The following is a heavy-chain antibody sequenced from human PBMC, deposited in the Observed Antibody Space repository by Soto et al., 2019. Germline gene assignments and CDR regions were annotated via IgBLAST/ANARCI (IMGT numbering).Heavy chain of an antibody. Sequence: ASVKVSCKASGYNFNNYGLAWVRQAPGQGLEWLGWISPHNVYANFAQRFQGRITVTTDSSTGTAHLELRSLTSDDTAVYFCARGPGGITFGGDKNPSDYWGQGTLVTVSS. CDR2: ISPHNVYA. CDR3: ARGPGGITFGGDKNPSDY. CDR1: GYNFNNYG. D-gene: IGHD3-16*01. V-gene: IGHV1-18*01. J-gene: IGHJ4*02.